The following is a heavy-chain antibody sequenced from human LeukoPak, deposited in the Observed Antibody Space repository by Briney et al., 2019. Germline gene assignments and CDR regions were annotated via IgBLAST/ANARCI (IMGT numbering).Heavy chain of an antibody. J-gene: IGHJ1*01. CDR1: GFTSSNYG. CDR3: ARDSPGYGAYVS. CDR2: IKEDGSRE. V-gene: IGHV3-7*01. Sequence: GGSLRLSCAASGFTSSNYGMHWVRQAPGKGLEWVANIKEDGSREYYVDSVKGRFTISRDNAKNSLYLQMDSLTAEDTAVYYCARDSPGYGAYVSWGQGTLVSVSS. D-gene: IGHD5-12*01.